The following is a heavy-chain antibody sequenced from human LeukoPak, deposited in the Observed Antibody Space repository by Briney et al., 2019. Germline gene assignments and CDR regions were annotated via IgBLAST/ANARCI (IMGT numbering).Heavy chain of an antibody. D-gene: IGHD3-3*01. CDR1: GYSFTDCY. CDR3: ARADFIDAGPYLIGP. J-gene: IGHJ5*02. V-gene: IGHV1-2*02. CDR2: INTKSGGT. Sequence: ASVKVSCKTSGYSFTDCYIHWGRQGPGQGLELMGWINTKSGGTSSARKFQGRVTMTRDPSITSVYMDMTWLTSDDTAIYFCARADFIDAGPYLIGPWGQGTLVTVSS.